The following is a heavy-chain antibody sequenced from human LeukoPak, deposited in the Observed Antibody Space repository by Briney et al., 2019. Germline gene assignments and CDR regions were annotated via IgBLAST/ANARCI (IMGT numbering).Heavy chain of an antibody. CDR2: IYYSGSN. J-gene: IGHJ4*02. D-gene: IGHD6-19*01. CDR1: GFTFSTYG. CDR3: ARTPGYSSDCFDY. V-gene: IGHV4-38-2*01. Sequence: PGGSLRLSCAASGFTFSTYGMSWVRQPPGKGLEWVGSIYYSGSNYYNPSLKRRVTISVDTTKKQFSLKLSSVTAADTAVYYCARTPGYSSDCFDYWGQGTLVTVSS.